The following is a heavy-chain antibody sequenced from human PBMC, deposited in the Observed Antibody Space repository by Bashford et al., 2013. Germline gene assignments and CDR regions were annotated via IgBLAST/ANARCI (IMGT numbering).Heavy chain of an antibody. D-gene: IGHD3-3*01. CDR2: ISGSGGST. CDR3: AKDLMSGQPYYGMDV. CDR1: GFTYSNYA. V-gene: IGHV3-23*01. J-gene: IGHJ6*02. Sequence: VDSGGSLRLSCAAPGFTYSNYAMSWVRQAPGKGLEWVSGISGSGGSTYYADSVKGRFTISRDNSKNTLYLQMNSLRAEDTAVYYCAKDLMSGQPYYGMDVWGQGTTVTVSS.